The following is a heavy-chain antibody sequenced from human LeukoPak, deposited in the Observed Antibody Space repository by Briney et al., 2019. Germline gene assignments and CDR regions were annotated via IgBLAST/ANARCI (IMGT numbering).Heavy chain of an antibody. CDR3: ARLHYDVLTGPFDY. Sequence: DSVKGRFTISRDNARNSLYLQMSGLRVEDTAVYYCARLHYDVLTGPFDYWGQGTLVTVSS. V-gene: IGHV3-7*01. J-gene: IGHJ4*02. D-gene: IGHD3-9*01.